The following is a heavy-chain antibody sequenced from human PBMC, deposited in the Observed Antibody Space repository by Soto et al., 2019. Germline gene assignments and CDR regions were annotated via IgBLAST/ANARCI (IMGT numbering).Heavy chain of an antibody. CDR3: AKDSFLEAAGYFDL. V-gene: IGHV3-9*01. D-gene: IGHD3-3*01. CDR2: IRWNSGSL. CDR1: GFTFDDYA. Sequence: EVQLVESGGGLVQPGRSLRLSCAASGFTFDDYAMHWVRQAPGKGLEWVSGIRWNSGSLGYADSVKGRFTISRDNAKNSLYLQMNSLTAEDTALYSCAKDSFLEAAGYFDLWGRGTLVTVFS. J-gene: IGHJ2*01.